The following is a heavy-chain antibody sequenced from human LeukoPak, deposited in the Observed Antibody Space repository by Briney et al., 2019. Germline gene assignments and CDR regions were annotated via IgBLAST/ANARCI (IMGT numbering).Heavy chain of an antibody. Sequence: PGGSLRLSCAASGFTFSNAWMSWVRQAPGKGLEWVGRIKSKTDGGTTDYAAPVKGRFTISRDDSKITLYLQMNILKTEDTAVYYCTTQYYYDSSGYYLPSTPDYWGQGTLVTVSS. J-gene: IGHJ4*02. V-gene: IGHV3-15*01. CDR1: GFTFSNAW. CDR3: TTQYYYDSSGYYLPSTPDY. D-gene: IGHD3-22*01. CDR2: IKSKTDGGTT.